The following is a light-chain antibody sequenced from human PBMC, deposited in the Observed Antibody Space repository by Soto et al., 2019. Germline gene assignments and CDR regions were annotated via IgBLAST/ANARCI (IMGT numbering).Light chain of an antibody. J-gene: IGLJ3*02. V-gene: IGLV4-69*01. CDR1: SGHSSYA. Sequence: QLVLTQSPSASASLGASVKLTCTLSSGHSSYAIAWHQQQPEKGPRYLMKLNSDGSHSKGDGIPDRFSGSSSGAERYLTISRLQSEDEADYYCQTWGSSNGVFGGGTKVTVL. CDR2: LNSDGSH. CDR3: QTWGSSNGV.